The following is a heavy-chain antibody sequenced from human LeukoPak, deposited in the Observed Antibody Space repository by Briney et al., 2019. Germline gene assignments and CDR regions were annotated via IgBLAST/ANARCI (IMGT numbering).Heavy chain of an antibody. CDR3: AGDLRYSGSYYGVDY. Sequence: PSETLSLTCTVSGGSISSSSYYWGWIRQPPGTGLEWIGSIYYSGSTYYNPSLKSRVTISVDTSKNQFSLKLSSVTAADTAVYYCAGDLRYSGSYYGVDYWGQGTLVTVSS. CDR1: GGSISSSSYY. J-gene: IGHJ4*02. D-gene: IGHD1-26*01. CDR2: IYYSGST. V-gene: IGHV4-39*07.